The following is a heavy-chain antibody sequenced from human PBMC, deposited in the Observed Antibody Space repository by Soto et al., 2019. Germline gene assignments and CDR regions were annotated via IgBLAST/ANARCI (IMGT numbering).Heavy chain of an antibody. D-gene: IGHD1-1*01. CDR1: GFIFNSRW. CDR2: KNPDGTEI. CDR3: ATDLNWSAT. Sequence: EAQLEESGGGGVQPGGSLRLSCATSGFIFNSRWMTWVRQAPGKGLEFLANKNPDGTEIYSVDSVKGRFTISRDNAKNSVFLQMNSLRSEDTAVYYCATDLNWSATWGQGTVVTVSS. J-gene: IGHJ3*01. V-gene: IGHV3-7*01.